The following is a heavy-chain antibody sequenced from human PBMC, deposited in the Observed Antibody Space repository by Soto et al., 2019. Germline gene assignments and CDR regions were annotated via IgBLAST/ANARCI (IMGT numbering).Heavy chain of an antibody. CDR1: GYTFTTYD. D-gene: IGHD6-13*01. V-gene: IGHV1-8*01. Sequence: QVQLVQSGAEVKKPGASVKVSCKASGYTFTTYDINWVRQATGQGPEWMGWMSPNSGDTGYAQNFQDRVIMTRDTSISTAYMELSSLTSEDTAVYYCARGVDAGLDYWGQGALLTVSS. CDR2: MSPNSGDT. CDR3: ARGVDAGLDY. J-gene: IGHJ4*02.